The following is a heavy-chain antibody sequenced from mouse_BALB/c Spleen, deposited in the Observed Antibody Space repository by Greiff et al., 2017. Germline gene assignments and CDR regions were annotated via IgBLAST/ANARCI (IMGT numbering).Heavy chain of an antibody. V-gene: IGHV3-2*02. Sequence: VQLQQSGPGLVKPSQSLSLTCTVTGYSITSDYAWNWIRQFPGNKLEWMGYISYSGSTSYNPSLTSRISITRDTSKNQFFLQLNSVTTEDTATYNWARWRKNDYAWFAYWGQGTLVTVSA. CDR1: GYSITSDYA. D-gene: IGHD2-4*01. J-gene: IGHJ3*01. CDR3: ARWRKNDYAWFAY. CDR2: ISYSGST.